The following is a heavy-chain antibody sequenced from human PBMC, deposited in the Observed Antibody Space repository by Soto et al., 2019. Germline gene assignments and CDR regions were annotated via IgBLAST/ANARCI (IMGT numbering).Heavy chain of an antibody. Sequence: EVQVVESGGGLVQPGGSLRLSCAASGFTVSSDYMSRVRQAPGKGLEWVSVIYSGGSTYYADSVKGRFTISRDNSKNTLYLQMNSLRAEDTAVYYCARDPGDRNGVSVWGQGTTVTVSS. D-gene: IGHD1-26*01. V-gene: IGHV3-66*01. CDR3: ARDPGDRNGVSV. CDR1: GFTVSSDY. CDR2: IYSGGST. J-gene: IGHJ6*02.